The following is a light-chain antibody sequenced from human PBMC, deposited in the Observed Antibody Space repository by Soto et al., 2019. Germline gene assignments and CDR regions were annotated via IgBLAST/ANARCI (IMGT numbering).Light chain of an antibody. V-gene: IGKV3-20*01. J-gene: IGKJ5*01. CDR2: GAS. Sequence: EIVLTQSPGTLSLSPGERATLSCRASQSVSSSSLAWYRQRPGQAPSLLIYGASRRATGIPDRFSGSGSGTDFTLIISILEPEDVAVYYCQQYGRSPPITFGQGTRLEI. CDR3: QQYGRSPPIT. CDR1: QSVSSSS.